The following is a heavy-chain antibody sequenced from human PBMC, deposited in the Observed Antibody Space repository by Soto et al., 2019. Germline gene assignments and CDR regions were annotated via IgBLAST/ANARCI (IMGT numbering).Heavy chain of an antibody. CDR1: GGSINNYY. CDR2: IYYSGST. CDR3: ARDGSAYFDY. V-gene: IGHV4-59*01. Sequence: QVQLQESGPGLVKPSETLSLTCTVSGGSINNYYWSWIRQPPGKGLEWIGYIYYSGSTNYNPSLKSRVTLSVDTSKNQFSLKLSSVTAADTAVYYCARDGSAYFDYWGPGTLVTVSS. D-gene: IGHD6-25*01. J-gene: IGHJ4*02.